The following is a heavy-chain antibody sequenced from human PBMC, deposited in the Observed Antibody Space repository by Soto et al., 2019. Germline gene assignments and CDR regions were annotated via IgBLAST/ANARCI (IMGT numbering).Heavy chain of an antibody. CDR2: INAGNGNT. V-gene: IGHV1-3*01. CDR1: VYTFTSYA. CDR3: ARGSGLTYFDY. D-gene: IGHD3-10*01. Sequence: GASVKVSCKASVYTFTSYAMHWVRQAPGQRLEWMGWINAGNGNTKYSQKFQGRVTITRDTSASTAYMELSSLRSEDTAVYYCARGSGLTYFDYWGQGTLVTVSS. J-gene: IGHJ4*02.